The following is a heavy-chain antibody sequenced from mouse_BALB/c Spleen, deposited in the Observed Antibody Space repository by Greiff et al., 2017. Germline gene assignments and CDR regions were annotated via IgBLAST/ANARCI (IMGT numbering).Heavy chain of an antibody. V-gene: IGHV3-2*02. D-gene: IGHD2-2*01. CDR1: GYSITSDYA. Sequence: VQLQQSGPGLVKPSQSLSLTCTVTGYSITSDYAWNWIRQFPGNKLEWMGYIGYSGSTSYNPSLKSRISITRDTSKNQFFLQLNSVTTEATAPFYCARGGGLRPYFDYRGQGTTLTVSS. J-gene: IGHJ2*01. CDR2: IGYSGST. CDR3: ARGGGLRPYFDY.